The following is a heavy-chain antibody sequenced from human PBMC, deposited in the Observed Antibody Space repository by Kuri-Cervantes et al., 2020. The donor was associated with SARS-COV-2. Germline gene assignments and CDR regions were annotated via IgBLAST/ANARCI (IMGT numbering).Heavy chain of an antibody. CDR2: ISAYNGNT. D-gene: IGHD2-2*01. CDR1: GYTFTSYG. Sequence: ASVKVSCKASGYTFTSYGITWVRQAPGQGLEWMGWISAYNGNTNYAQKLQGRVTMTTDTSTSTAYMELRSLRSDDTAVYYCARDPALGYCSSTSCQPLDYWGQGTLVTVSS. CDR3: ARDPALGYCSSTSCQPLDY. J-gene: IGHJ4*02. V-gene: IGHV1-18*01.